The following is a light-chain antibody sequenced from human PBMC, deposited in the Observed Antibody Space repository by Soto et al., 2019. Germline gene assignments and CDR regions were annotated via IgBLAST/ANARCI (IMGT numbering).Light chain of an antibody. V-gene: IGKV1-5*01. Sequence: DVLMTQSPASLSASVGDRVTITCRASQSIRNKLAWYQQKPGKAPKILIYDASNVESGVPSRFSGSGSGTEFIITSSRLEHDDVAYYYRQKYSRSWTFGQGTKVELK. J-gene: IGKJ1*01. CDR3: QKYSRSWT. CDR2: DAS. CDR1: QSIRNK.